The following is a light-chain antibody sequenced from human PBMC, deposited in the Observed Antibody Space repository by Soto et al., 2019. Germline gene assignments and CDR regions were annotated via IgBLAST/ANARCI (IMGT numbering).Light chain of an antibody. V-gene: IGKV3-20*01. CDR1: QSVSSSY. CDR3: QQYGSSPLT. CDR2: GAS. J-gene: IGKJ4*01. Sequence: ESVLTQSPGTLSLSPGERATLSCRASQSVSSSYLAWYQQKPGQAPRLLIYGASSTATGIPNRFSGSGSGTDFTLTISRLEPEEFAVYYCQQYGSSPLTFGGGTKVDIK.